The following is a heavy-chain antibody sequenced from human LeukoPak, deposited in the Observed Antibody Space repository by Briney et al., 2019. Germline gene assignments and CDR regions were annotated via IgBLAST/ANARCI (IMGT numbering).Heavy chain of an antibody. V-gene: IGHV1-18*01. CDR2: INTYNGNT. Sequence: GASVKVSCKASGYTFSSYGISWVRQAPEQGLEWMGWINTYNGNTNYAQKLQGRVTMTTDTSTSTAYMELRSLRSDDTAVYYCARERGGYSYGDYWGQGTLVTVSS. J-gene: IGHJ4*02. CDR3: ARERGGYSYGDY. D-gene: IGHD5-18*01. CDR1: GYTFSSYG.